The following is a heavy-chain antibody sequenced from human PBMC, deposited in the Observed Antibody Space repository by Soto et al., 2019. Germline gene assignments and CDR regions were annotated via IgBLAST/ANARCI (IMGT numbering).Heavy chain of an antibody. D-gene: IGHD2-8*02. Sequence: DSLKISCQASGYSFSNFWIAWVRQMPGEGLEWLGIIYPDDSDTRYSPSFLGQVTISADKSIKTTYLQWSSLKASDTAIYFCASSVLVTSTMNYFDLWGQGTLVTVSS. CDR2: IYPDDSDT. CDR1: GYSFSNFW. V-gene: IGHV5-51*01. CDR3: ASSVLVTSTMNYFDL. J-gene: IGHJ4*02.